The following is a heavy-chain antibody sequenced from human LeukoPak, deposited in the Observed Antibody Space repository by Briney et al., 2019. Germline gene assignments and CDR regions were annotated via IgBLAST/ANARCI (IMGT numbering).Heavy chain of an antibody. CDR3: ARGEAAAQQYNWFDP. J-gene: IGHJ5*02. D-gene: IGHD6-13*01. V-gene: IGHV1-2*06. CDR2: INPNSGGT. Sequence: ASVKVSCKASGYTFTGYYMHWVRQAPGQGLEWMGRINPNSGGTNYAQKFQGRVTMTRDTSISTACMELTRLRSDDTAVYYCARGEAAAQQYNWFDPWGQGTLVTVSS. CDR1: GYTFTGYY.